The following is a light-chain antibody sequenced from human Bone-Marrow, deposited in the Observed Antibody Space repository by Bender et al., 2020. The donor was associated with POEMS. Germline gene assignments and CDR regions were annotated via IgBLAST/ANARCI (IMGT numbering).Light chain of an antibody. Sequence: QSALTQPASVSGSPGQSITISCTGTSSDIGAFNYVSWYQQHPGKAPKVMIYDVNNRPSGVSDRFSGSKSGNTASLTISGLQAEDEADYYCSSYTSSGTHVVFGGGTRLTVV. CDR3: SSYTSSGTHVV. CDR1: SSDIGAFNY. CDR2: DVN. V-gene: IGLV2-14*03. J-gene: IGLJ2*01.